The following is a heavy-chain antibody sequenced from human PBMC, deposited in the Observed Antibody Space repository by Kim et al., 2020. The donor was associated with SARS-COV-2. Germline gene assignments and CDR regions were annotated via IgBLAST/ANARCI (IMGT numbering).Heavy chain of an antibody. D-gene: IGHD3-10*01. V-gene: IGHV1-8*01. Sequence: ASFKVSCKASGYTFTSYDINWVRQGTGQGLEWMGWMNPNSGNTGYAQKFQGRVTMTRNTSISTAYMELSSLRSEDTAVYYCASRYGSGSQYFDYWGQGTLVTVSS. J-gene: IGHJ4*02. CDR1: GYTFTSYD. CDR2: MNPNSGNT. CDR3: ASRYGSGSQYFDY.